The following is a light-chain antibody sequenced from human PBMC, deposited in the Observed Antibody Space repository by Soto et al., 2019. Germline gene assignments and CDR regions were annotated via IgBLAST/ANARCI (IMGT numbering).Light chain of an antibody. V-gene: IGKV3-20*01. J-gene: IGKJ4*01. CDR1: QSVSSSSY. CDR3: QQYGSSLT. Sequence: EIVLTQSPGTLSLSPGERATLSCRASQSVSSSSYLAWYQQKPGQAPRLLIYGASSRATGIPDRFSGSGSGTDFTLTISRLEPEDFAVDYCQQYGSSLTFGVGTKVEIK. CDR2: GAS.